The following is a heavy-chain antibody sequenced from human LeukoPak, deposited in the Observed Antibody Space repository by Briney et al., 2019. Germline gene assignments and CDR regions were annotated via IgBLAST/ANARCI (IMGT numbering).Heavy chain of an antibody. J-gene: IGHJ4*02. CDR3: ARVTTRRSRRFDY. Sequence: SETLSLTCTVSGGSISSSSYYWGWIRQPPGKGLEWIGSIYYSGSTYYNPSLKSRVTISVDTSKNQFSLKLSSVTAADTAVYYCARVTTRRSRRFDYWGQGTLVTVSS. CDR1: GGSISSSSYY. D-gene: IGHD1-1*01. V-gene: IGHV4-39*07. CDR2: IYYSGST.